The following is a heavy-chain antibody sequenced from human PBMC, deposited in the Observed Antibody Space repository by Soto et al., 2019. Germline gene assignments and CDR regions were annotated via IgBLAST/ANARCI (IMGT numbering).Heavy chain of an antibody. Sequence: ASVKVSCKVSGYTLTELSMHWVRQAPGKGLEWMGGFDPEDGETIYAQKFQGRVTMTEDTSTDTAYMELSSLRFEDTAVYYCATSGAPSDAFDIWGQGTMVTVSS. J-gene: IGHJ3*02. CDR3: ATSGAPSDAFDI. CDR1: GYTLTELS. CDR2: FDPEDGET. V-gene: IGHV1-24*01.